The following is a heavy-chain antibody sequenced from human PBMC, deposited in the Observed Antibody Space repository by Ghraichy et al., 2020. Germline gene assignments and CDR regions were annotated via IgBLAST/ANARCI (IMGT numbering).Heavy chain of an antibody. CDR1: GGSISTGGYY. Sequence: TLSLTCTVSGGSISTGGYYWSWIRQHPGKGLEWIGYIYNNGNTYYNPSLRSRATISRDTSKNQFSLKLNSVTAADTAIYYCARYYYDSSEYLFYGIDVWGQGTTVTVPS. V-gene: IGHV4-31*03. J-gene: IGHJ6*02. CDR2: IYNNGNT. D-gene: IGHD3-22*01. CDR3: ARYYYDSSEYLFYGIDV.